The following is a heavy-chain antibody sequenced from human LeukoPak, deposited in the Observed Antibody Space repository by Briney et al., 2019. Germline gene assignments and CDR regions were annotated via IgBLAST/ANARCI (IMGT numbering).Heavy chain of an antibody. J-gene: IGHJ3*02. CDR1: GFTFSSYA. Sequence: GGSLRLSCAASGFTFSSYAMHWVRQAPGKGLEYVSAISSNGGSTYYANSVKGRFTISRDNSKNTLYLQMNSLRSDDTAVYYCARGRVAARRDAFDIWGQGTMVTVSS. D-gene: IGHD6-6*01. V-gene: IGHV3-64*01. CDR3: ARGRVAARRDAFDI. CDR2: ISSNGGST.